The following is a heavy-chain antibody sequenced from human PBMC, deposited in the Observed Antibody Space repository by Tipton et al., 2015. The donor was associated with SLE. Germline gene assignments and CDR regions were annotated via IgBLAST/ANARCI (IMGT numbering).Heavy chain of an antibody. Sequence: QVQLVQSGVEVKKPGASAKVSCKASGYTFIHKGISWVRQAPGQGLEFMGWISVYNGYTNYAQKFQGRVTLTTDTSTSTAYMELRSLRSDDTAVYYCARVVVGAFDYWGQGTLVTVSS. D-gene: IGHD2-15*01. CDR3: ARVVVGAFDY. V-gene: IGHV1-18*01. J-gene: IGHJ4*02. CDR2: ISVYNGYT. CDR1: GYTFIHKG.